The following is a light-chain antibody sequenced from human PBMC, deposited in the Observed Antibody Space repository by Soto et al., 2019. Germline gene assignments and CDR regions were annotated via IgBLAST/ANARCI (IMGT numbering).Light chain of an antibody. CDR1: SSDIGGYDY. CDR2: DVN. Sequence: QSVLTQPASVSGSPGQSITLSCTGTSSDIGGYDYVSWYQRHTGKAPKLIIYDVNNRPSGVSNRFSGSKSGNTASLTISGLQAEDEADYYCTSYASGSSHVVFGGGTKVTVL. CDR3: TSYASGSSHVV. J-gene: IGLJ2*01. V-gene: IGLV2-14*01.